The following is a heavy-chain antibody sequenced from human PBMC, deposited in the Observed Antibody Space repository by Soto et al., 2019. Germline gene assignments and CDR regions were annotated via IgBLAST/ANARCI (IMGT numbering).Heavy chain of an antibody. CDR1: GFTFNTYS. Sequence: GVSPRLSCAASGFTFNTYSMNWVRQAPGKGLEWVSSITGSSSYIYYADSVKGRFTISRDNAKNTLFLQMNSLTAEDTAMYNCTRVKGYSSLYQETWGQGTMVTVS. D-gene: IGHD2-15*01. J-gene: IGHJ3*01. CDR3: TRVKGYSSLYQET. CDR2: ITGSSSYI. V-gene: IGHV3-21*01.